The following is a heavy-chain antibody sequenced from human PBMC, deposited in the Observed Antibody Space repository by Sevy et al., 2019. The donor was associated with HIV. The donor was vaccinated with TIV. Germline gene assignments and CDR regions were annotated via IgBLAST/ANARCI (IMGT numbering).Heavy chain of an antibody. D-gene: IGHD6-13*01. CDR3: TQCKAAQSIFDY. CDR2: LKSDVYGGTV. Sequence: GGSLRLSCTASGFTFGDYCMSWVHQAPGKALEWVAFLKSDVYGGTVDHAASVRGRFVISRDDSKTIAYLQMNDLKTEDTGVYYCTQCKAAQSIFDYWGQGALVTVSS. J-gene: IGHJ4*02. CDR1: GFTFGDYC. V-gene: IGHV3-49*04.